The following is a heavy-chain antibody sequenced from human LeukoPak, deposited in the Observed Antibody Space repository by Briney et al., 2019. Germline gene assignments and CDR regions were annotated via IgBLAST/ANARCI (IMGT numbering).Heavy chain of an antibody. CDR3: ARGGDYGDLRYFDY. Sequence: SETLSLTCTVTGGSSSGYYWSWIRQPPGKGLEWIGYIYYRGSTNYNPSLKSRVTFSVDTSKNQFSLKLNSVTAADTAVYYCARGGDYGDLRYFDYWGQGTLVTVSS. V-gene: IGHV4-59*01. D-gene: IGHD4-17*01. CDR1: GGSSSGYY. CDR2: IYYRGST. J-gene: IGHJ4*02.